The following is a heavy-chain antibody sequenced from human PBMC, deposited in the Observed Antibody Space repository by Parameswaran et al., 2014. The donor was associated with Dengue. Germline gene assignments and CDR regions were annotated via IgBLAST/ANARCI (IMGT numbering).Heavy chain of an antibody. V-gene: IGHV3-21*01. Sequence: RQMPGKGLEWVSSISSSSSYIYYADSVKGRFTISRDNAKNSLYLQMNSLRAEDTAVYYCANGDYVLRNWGQGTLVTVSS. D-gene: IGHD4-17*01. CDR2: ISSSSSYI. CDR3: ANGDYVLRN. J-gene: IGHJ4*02.